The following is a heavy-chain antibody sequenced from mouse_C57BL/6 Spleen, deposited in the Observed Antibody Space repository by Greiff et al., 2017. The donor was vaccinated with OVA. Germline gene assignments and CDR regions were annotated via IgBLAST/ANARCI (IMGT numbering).Heavy chain of an antibody. D-gene: IGHD1-1*01. CDR3: ARHYYGSSYWYFDV. J-gene: IGHJ1*03. V-gene: IGHV2-6-1*01. Sequence: VQLVESGPGLVAPSPSLSITCTVSGFSLTSYGVHWVRQPPGKGLEWLVVIWSDGSTTYNSALKSRLSISKDNSKSQVFLKMNSLQTDDTAMYYCARHYYGSSYWYFDVWGTGTTVTVSS. CDR2: IWSDGST. CDR1: GFSLTSYG.